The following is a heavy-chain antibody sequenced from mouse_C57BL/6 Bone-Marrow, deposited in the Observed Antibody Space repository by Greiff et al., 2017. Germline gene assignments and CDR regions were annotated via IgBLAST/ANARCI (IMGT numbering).Heavy chain of an antibody. V-gene: IGHV1-19*01. CDR2: INPYNGGT. J-gene: IGHJ2*01. CDR3: AAQFITTVVAKNYFDY. D-gene: IGHD1-1*01. Sequence: EVKLQESGPVLVKPGASVKMSCKASGYTFTDYYMNWVKQSHGKSLEWIGVINPYNGGTSYNQKFKGKATLTVDKSSSTAYMELNSLTSEDSAVYYCAAQFITTVVAKNYFDYWGQGTTLTVSS. CDR1: GYTFTDYY.